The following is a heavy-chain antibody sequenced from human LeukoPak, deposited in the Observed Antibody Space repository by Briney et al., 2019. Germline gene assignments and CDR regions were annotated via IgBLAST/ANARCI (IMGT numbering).Heavy chain of an antibody. J-gene: IGHJ4*02. D-gene: IGHD1-26*01. CDR2: IYSGGENM. CDR1: GFTFDSYR. V-gene: IGHV3-21*01. CDR3: ARDYSGTFHKFGS. Sequence: SGGSLRLSCTASGFTFDSYRVNWVRQAPGKGLEWVSTIYSGGENMFYADAVKGRFTISRDNAKNSLYLEMTSLRVEDTAVYFCARDYSGTFHKFGSWGQGTRVTVSS.